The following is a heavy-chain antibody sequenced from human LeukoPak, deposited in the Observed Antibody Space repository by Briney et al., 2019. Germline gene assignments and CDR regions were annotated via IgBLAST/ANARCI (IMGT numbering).Heavy chain of an antibody. CDR1: GFTFSSYA. J-gene: IGHJ4*02. CDR3: AKDRLDDYYDSSGTKSGY. Sequence: GGSLRLSCVASGFTFSSYAMNWVRQAPGKGLDWVSGISDSGDSTYYADSVKGRFTISRDISKNTLYLQMTSLRAEDTAVYYCAKDRLDDYYDSSGTKSGYWGQGTLVTVSS. V-gene: IGHV3-23*01. CDR2: ISDSGDST. D-gene: IGHD3-22*01.